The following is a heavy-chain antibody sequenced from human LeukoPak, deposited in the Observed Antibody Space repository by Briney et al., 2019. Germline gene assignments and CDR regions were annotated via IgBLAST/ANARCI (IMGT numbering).Heavy chain of an antibody. CDR1: GGSFSGYY. D-gene: IGHD5-18*01. J-gene: IGHJ4*02. CDR2: INHSGST. CDR3: ARKPWIQLWSFFDY. Sequence: SETLSLTCAVYGGSFSGYYWSWIRQPPGKGLEWIGEINHSGSTNYNPSLKSQVTISVDTSKNQFSLKLSSVTAADTAVYYCARKPWIQLWSFFDYWGQGTLVTVSS. V-gene: IGHV4-34*01.